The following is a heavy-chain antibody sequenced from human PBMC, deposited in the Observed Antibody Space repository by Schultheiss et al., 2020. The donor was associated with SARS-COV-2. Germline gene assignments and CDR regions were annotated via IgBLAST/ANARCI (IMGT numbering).Heavy chain of an antibody. Sequence: GGSLRLSCAASGFTFSSYGMHWVRQAPGKGLEWVAVISYDGNKKYYMDSVKGRFTISRDNSKNTLYLQMNSLRAEDTAVYYCAKIAAAGYYYGMDVWGQGTTVTVSS. J-gene: IGHJ6*02. CDR2: ISYDGNKK. CDR1: GFTFSSYG. V-gene: IGHV3-33*03. CDR3: AKIAAAGYYYGMDV. D-gene: IGHD6-13*01.